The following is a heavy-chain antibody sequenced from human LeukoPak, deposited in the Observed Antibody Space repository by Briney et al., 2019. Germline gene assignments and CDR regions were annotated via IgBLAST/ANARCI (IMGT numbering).Heavy chain of an antibody. J-gene: IGHJ4*02. Sequence: GGSLRLSCAASGFTVSSNYMSWVRQAPGKGLEWVSVIYSGGSTYYADSVKGRFTISRDNSKNTLYLQMNSLRAEDTAVYYCARAWEYCSGGSCYAGDYWGQGTLVTVSS. CDR2: IYSGGST. D-gene: IGHD2-15*01. CDR1: GFTVSSNY. CDR3: ARAWEYCSGGSCYAGDY. V-gene: IGHV3-66*01.